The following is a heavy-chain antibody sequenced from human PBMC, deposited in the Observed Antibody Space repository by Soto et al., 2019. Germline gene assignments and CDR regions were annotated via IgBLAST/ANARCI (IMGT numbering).Heavy chain of an antibody. CDR3: ARDFDSSGYYGPVGAFDI. Sequence: EVQLVESGGGLVKPGGSLRLSCSASRFTFSSYTMNWVRQAPGKGLEWVSSISSSTTYIYYADSVKGRFTISRDNAKNSLDLQVNSLRAEDTAVYYCARDFDSSGYYGPVGAFDIWGQGTMVTVSS. D-gene: IGHD3-22*01. CDR1: RFTFSSYT. J-gene: IGHJ3*02. CDR2: ISSSTTYI. V-gene: IGHV3-21*03.